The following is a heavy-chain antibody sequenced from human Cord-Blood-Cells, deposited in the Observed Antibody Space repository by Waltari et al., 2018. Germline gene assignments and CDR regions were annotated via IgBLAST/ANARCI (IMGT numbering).Heavy chain of an antibody. CDR1: GGSISSSSHY. CDR2: IYYSGST. V-gene: IGHV4-39*01. J-gene: IGHJ4*02. CDR3: ASWKRGYCSSTSCYYFDY. Sequence: QLQLQESGPGLVKPSETLSLTCTVSGGSISSSSHYWGWIRQPPGKGLEWIGSIYYSGSTYYNPSLKSRVTISVDTSKNQFSLMLSSVTAADTAVYYCASWKRGYCSSTSCYYFDYWGQGTLVTVSS. D-gene: IGHD2-2*01.